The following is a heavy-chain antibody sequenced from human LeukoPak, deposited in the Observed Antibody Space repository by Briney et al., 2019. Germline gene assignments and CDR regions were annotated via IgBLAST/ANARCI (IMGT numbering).Heavy chain of an antibody. CDR2: IKQDGSEK. J-gene: IGHJ4*02. Sequence: GGSLRLSCAASGFTFSSYWMSWVRQAPGKGLEWVANIKQDGSEKYYVDSVKGRFTISRDNAKNSLYLQMNSLRAKDTALYYCARDDYGSGSWNDYWGQGTLVTVSS. V-gene: IGHV3-7*03. D-gene: IGHD3-10*01. CDR1: GFTFSSYW. CDR3: ARDDYGSGSWNDY.